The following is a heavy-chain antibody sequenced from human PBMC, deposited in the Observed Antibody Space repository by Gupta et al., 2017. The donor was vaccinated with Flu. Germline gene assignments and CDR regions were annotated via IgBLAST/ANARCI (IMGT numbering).Heavy chain of an antibody. CDR1: GFSFSSYW. V-gene: IGHV3-74*01. CDR3: AQVDRAAPPEV. J-gene: IGHJ4*02. CDR2: TNTDGTTT. Sequence: EVQFVESGGGLIQPGGSLRLSCVVSGFSFSSYWMHWVRQVPGKGLEWVSRTNTDGTTTSYADSVKGRFVISRDNSRNTLYLRLNDLRVADTAIYYCAQVDRAAPPEVWGQGTLVTVSS. D-gene: IGHD6-13*01.